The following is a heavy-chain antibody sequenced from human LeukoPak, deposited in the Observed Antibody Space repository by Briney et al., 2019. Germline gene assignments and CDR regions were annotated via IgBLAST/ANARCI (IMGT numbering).Heavy chain of an antibody. CDR2: INWNGGST. V-gene: IGHV3-20*04. J-gene: IGHJ4*02. Sequence: GGSPRLSCAASGLTFDDYGMSWVRQAPGKGLEWVSGINWNGGSTGYADSVKGRFTISRDNAKNSLYLQMNSLRAEDTALYYCARDGPDYVWGSYDYFDYWGQGTLVTVSS. CDR1: GLTFDDYG. CDR3: ARDGPDYVWGSYDYFDY. D-gene: IGHD3-16*01.